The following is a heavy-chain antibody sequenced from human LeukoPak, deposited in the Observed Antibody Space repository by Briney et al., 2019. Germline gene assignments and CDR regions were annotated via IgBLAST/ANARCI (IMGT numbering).Heavy chain of an antibody. CDR2: IYYSGST. J-gene: IGHJ4*02. Sequence: SQTLSLTCTVSGGSISSGDYYWSWIRQPPGKGLEWIGYIYYSGSTYYNPSLKSRVTISVDTSKNQFSLKLSSVTAADTAVYYCARHTWGSYYDSSGFDYWGQGTLVTVSS. CDR1: GGSISSGDYY. CDR3: ARHTWGSYYDSSGFDY. V-gene: IGHV4-30-4*08. D-gene: IGHD3-22*01.